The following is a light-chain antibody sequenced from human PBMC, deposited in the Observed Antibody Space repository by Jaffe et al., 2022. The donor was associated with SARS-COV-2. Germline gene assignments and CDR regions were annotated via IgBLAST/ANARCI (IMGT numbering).Light chain of an antibody. CDR3: QKYNSVPLT. Sequence: DIQMTQSPSSLSASVGDRVTITCRASQDIRNYLAWYQQKPGKVPKLLIYAASTLQSGVPSRFSGSGSGTDFTLTISSLQPEDVATYYCQKYNSVPLTFGGGTKVEIK. J-gene: IGKJ4*01. CDR2: AAS. V-gene: IGKV1-27*01. CDR1: QDIRNY.